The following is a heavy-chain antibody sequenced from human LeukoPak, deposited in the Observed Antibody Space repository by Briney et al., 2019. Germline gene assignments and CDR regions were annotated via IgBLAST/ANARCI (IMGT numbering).Heavy chain of an antibody. CDR2: INPSGGST. J-gene: IGHJ4*02. Sequence: ASVKVSCKASGYTFTSYYMHWVRQAPGQGLEWMGIINPSGGSTTYAQKFQGRVNMTRDTSTSIAYMEVSSLRSEDTAVYYCARDESRYGDYGPPYFDYWGQGTPVTVSS. D-gene: IGHD4-17*01. CDR3: ARDESRYGDYGPPYFDY. CDR1: GYTFTSYY. V-gene: IGHV1-46*01.